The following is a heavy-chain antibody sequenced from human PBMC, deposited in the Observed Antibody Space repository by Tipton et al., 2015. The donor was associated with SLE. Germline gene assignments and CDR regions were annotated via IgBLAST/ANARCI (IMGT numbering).Heavy chain of an antibody. D-gene: IGHD2-2*01. Sequence: QVQLVQSGAEVRKPGASVKVSCKASGYTFTSYGISWVRQAPGQGLEWMGWISAYNGNTNYAQKLQGRVTMTTDTSTSTAYMELRSLRSDDTAVYYCARDEDYLGYCSSTSCPGYYFDYWGQGTLVTVSS. CDR1: GYTFTSYG. CDR3: ARDEDYLGYCSSTSCPGYYFDY. V-gene: IGHV1-18*01. J-gene: IGHJ4*02. CDR2: ISAYNGNT.